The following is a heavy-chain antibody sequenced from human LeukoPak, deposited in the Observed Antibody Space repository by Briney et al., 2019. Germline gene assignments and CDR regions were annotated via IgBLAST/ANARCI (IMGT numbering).Heavy chain of an antibody. J-gene: IGHJ6*02. CDR3: ATAPHDYSISRSINYYYYYGMDV. CDR1: GYTLTELS. V-gene: IGHV1-24*01. Sequence: ASVKVSFKVSGYTLTELSMHWVRQAPGKGLEGMGGFDPEDGETIYAQKFQGRVTMTEDTSTDTAYMELSSLRSEDTAVYYCATAPHDYSISRSINYYYYYGMDVWGQGTTVTVS. CDR2: FDPEDGET. D-gene: IGHD4-11*01.